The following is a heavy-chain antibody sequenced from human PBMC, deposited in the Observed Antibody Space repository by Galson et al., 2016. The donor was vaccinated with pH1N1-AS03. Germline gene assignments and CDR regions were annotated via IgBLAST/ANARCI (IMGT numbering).Heavy chain of an antibody. D-gene: IGHD3-22*01. V-gene: IGHV2-5*02. J-gene: IGHJ5*02. CDR3: SRLTITEDTSKNQVVLTMTNMDPVDTATYYCAHFLYGDYATWFDP. CDR1: GFSLSTRGVG. CDR2: IYWDDDK. Sequence: PALVKPTQTLTLTCTFSGFSLSTRGVGVGWIRQPPGEALEWLALIYWDDDKHYSPALQRWAVVLIIIPINELLALIYWDDDKHYSPSLKSRLTITEDTSKNQVVLTMTNMDPVDTATYYCAHFLYGDYATWFDPWGQGTLVTVSS.